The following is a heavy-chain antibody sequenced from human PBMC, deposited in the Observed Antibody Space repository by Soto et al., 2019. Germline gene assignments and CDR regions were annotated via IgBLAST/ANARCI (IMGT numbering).Heavy chain of an antibody. V-gene: IGHV4-34*01. CDR2: INHSGST. D-gene: IGHD3-3*01. CDR3: ARHPLYDFWSGYHGGYYYYGMDV. CDR1: GGSFSGYY. Sequence: SETLSLTCAVYGGSFSGYYWSWIRQPPGKGLEWIGEINHSGSTYYNPSLKSRVTISVDTSKNQFSLKLSSVTAADTAVYYCARHPLYDFWSGYHGGYYYYGMDVWGQGTTVTVSS. J-gene: IGHJ6*02.